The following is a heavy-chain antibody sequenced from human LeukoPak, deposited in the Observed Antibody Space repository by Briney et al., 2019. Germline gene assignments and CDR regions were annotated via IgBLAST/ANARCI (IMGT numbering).Heavy chain of an antibody. CDR2: IYPGDSDT. V-gene: IGHV5-51*01. J-gene: IGHJ4*02. Sequence: GESLKISCKGSGYSFTSYWIGWVRQMPGKGLEWMGIIYPGDSDTRYSPSCQGQVPISADKSISTAYLQWSSLKASDTAVYYCARQVVLGAKPYHFHYWGQGTLVTVSS. CDR1: GYSFTSYW. CDR3: ARQVVLGAKPYHFHY. D-gene: IGHD4/OR15-4a*01.